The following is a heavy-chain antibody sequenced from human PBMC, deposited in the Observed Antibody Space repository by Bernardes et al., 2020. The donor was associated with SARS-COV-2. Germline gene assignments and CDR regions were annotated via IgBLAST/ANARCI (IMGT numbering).Heavy chain of an antibody. J-gene: IGHJ3*02. CDR3: ARDTALATGDI. V-gene: IGHV4-59*12. CDR1: GGSIVSNY. CDR2: IYYSGST. D-gene: IGHD5-18*01. Sequence: SETLSLTCAVSGGSIVSNYWSWIRQPPGKGLEWIGHIYYSGSTNYNPSLKSRVTISVDTSKNHVPLKLNSVTDADTAVYYCARDTALATGDIWGQGTMVTVSS.